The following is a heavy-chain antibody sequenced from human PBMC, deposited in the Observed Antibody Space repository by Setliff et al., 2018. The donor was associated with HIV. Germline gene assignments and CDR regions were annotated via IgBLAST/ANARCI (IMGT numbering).Heavy chain of an antibody. D-gene: IGHD3-3*01. Sequence: PSETLSLTCTVSGGSISSYYWSWIRQPPGKGLEWIGSIYYSENTNYNPSLKSRVTISVDKSKNQFSLKVTSVTAADTAVYYCASGDNFWSGSYYWGQGTLVTVSS. V-gene: IGHV4-59*08. J-gene: IGHJ4*02. CDR1: GGSISSYY. CDR2: IYYSENT. CDR3: ASGDNFWSGSYY.